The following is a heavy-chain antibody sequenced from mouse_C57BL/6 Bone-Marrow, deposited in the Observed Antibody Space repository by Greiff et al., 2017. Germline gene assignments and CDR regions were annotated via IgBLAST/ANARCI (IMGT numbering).Heavy chain of an antibody. CDR1: GYAFSSSW. J-gene: IGHJ4*01. CDR2: IYPGDGDT. V-gene: IGHV1-82*01. D-gene: IGHD1-1*01. CDR3: ARDGGITTVVAPYYYAMDY. Sequence: QVQLQQSGPELVKPGASVKISCKASGYAFSSSWMNWVKQRPGKGLEWIGRIYPGDGDTNYNGKFKGKATLTADKSSSTAYMQLSSLTSEDSAVYFCARDGGITTVVAPYYYAMDYWGQGTSVTVSS.